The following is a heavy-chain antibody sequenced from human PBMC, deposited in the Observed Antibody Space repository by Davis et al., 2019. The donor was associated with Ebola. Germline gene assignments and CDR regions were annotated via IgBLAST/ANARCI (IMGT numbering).Heavy chain of an antibody. V-gene: IGHV3-11*05. CDR2: ISSSSSYT. CDR3: AKGPGITGNWFDP. CDR1: GFTFSDYY. J-gene: IGHJ5*02. D-gene: IGHD3-3*01. Sequence: GESLKLSCAASGFTFSDYYMSWIRQAPGKGLEWVSYISSSSSYTNYADSVKGRFTISRDNAKNSLYLQMNSLRAEDTAVYYCAKGPGITGNWFDPWGQGTLVTVSS.